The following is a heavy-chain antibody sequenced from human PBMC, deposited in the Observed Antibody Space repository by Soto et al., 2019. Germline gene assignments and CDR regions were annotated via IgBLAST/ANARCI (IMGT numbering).Heavy chain of an antibody. CDR3: ARDWNGYRDY. D-gene: IGHD5-12*01. V-gene: IGHV3-7*05. Sequence: GGSLRVSCAAAGFKFSGYWMTWVRQAPGKGLEWVANIKQDESEIYYVDSVKGRFTISRDNTRNSLYLQMNSLRAEDTAVYYCARDWNGYRDYWGQGTLVTVSS. J-gene: IGHJ4*02. CDR1: GFKFSGYW. CDR2: IKQDESEI.